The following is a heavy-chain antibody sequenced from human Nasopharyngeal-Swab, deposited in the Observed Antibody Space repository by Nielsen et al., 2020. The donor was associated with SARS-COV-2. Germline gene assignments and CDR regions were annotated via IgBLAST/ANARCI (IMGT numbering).Heavy chain of an antibody. V-gene: IGHV4-59*01. CDR3: SRGGISGCSYLSY. CDR1: GGSISRYY. D-gene: IGHD6-19*01. Sequence: SETLSLTCTVSGGSISRYYWSWIRQPPGKGLEWIGYIYYSGSTNYNPSLKSRVTISVDTSKNHFSLNLSSLTAADTAVYHCSRGGISGCSYLSYWGQGTLVTVSS. CDR2: IYYSGST. J-gene: IGHJ4*02.